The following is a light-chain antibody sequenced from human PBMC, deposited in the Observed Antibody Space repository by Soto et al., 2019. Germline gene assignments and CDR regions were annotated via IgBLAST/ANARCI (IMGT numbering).Light chain of an antibody. CDR1: QSVSNY. CDR3: QQRSNWL. V-gene: IGKV3-11*01. Sequence: ENVLTQSPATLSLSPGERATLSCRASQSVSNYVAWYQQKPGQAPRLLIYDASNRATGVPARFSGSGSGTDFTLTISSLGPEDFAVSYCQQRSNWLFGAGTKVDI. CDR2: DAS. J-gene: IGKJ3*01.